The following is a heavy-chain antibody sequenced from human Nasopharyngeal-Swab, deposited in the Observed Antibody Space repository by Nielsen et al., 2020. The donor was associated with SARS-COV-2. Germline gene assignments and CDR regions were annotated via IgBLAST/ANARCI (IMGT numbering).Heavy chain of an antibody. V-gene: IGHV1-8*01. CDR3: AGRGYSNGSRALRGAFDI. Sequence: ASVKVSCKASGYTFTSYDINWVRQAPGQGLEWMGWMNPNSGNTGYAQKFQGRVTMTRNTSISTAYMELSSLRSEDTAVYYCAGRGYSNGSRALRGAFDIWGQGTMVTVSS. CDR2: MNPNSGNT. D-gene: IGHD5-18*01. CDR1: GYTFTSYD. J-gene: IGHJ3*02.